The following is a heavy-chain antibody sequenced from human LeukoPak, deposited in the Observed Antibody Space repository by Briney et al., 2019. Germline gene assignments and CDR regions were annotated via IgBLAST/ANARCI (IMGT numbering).Heavy chain of an antibody. CDR2: IKTDGSAK. J-gene: IGHJ4*02. V-gene: IGHV3-7*01. D-gene: IGHD3-22*01. CDR1: GFRFSDYW. Sequence: GGSLRLSCAASGFRFSDYWMTWVRQAPGKGRECVANIKTDGSAKYYPDSGKGRFTVSRDNAKNSLYFQMNNMRVEDTAIYYCTKDLNHDSSGWGEGTLVTVSS. CDR3: TKDLNHDSSG.